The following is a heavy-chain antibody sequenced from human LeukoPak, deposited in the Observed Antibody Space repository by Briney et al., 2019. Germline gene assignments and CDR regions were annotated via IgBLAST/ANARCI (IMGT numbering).Heavy chain of an antibody. Sequence: ETLSLTCTVSGGSISSGGYYWSWVRQAPGKGLEWVSVIYSGGNTYYTDSVMGRFTNSRDNSKNTLHLQMNSLRADDTAVYYCARGRSQGGYGVYELDYWGQGTLVTVSS. CDR2: IYSGGNT. CDR1: GGSISSGGYY. V-gene: IGHV3-66*01. CDR3: ARGRSQGGYGVYELDY. J-gene: IGHJ4*02. D-gene: IGHD5/OR15-5a*01.